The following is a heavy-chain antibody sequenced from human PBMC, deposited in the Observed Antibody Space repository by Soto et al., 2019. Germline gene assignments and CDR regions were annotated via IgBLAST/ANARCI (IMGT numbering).Heavy chain of an antibody. J-gene: IGHJ4*02. Sequence: QVQLVHSGAEVKKPGASVKVSCKASGYTFTSYAMHWVRQAPGQSLEWMGWLNGGNGNTKYSQKFQDRVTMTRDTSASTAYMELSSLRSEDTAVYYCARGIAVAGNYWGQGTLVTVSS. CDR1: GYTFTSYA. CDR2: LNGGNGNT. V-gene: IGHV1-3*01. D-gene: IGHD6-19*01. CDR3: ARGIAVAGNY.